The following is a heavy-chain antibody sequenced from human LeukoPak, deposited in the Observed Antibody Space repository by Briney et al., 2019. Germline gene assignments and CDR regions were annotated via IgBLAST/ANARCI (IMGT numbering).Heavy chain of an antibody. D-gene: IGHD4-17*01. J-gene: IGHJ4*02. CDR3: ARGELRYGDYPFDY. CDR2: IYTSGST. V-gene: IGHV4-4*07. Sequence: SETLSLTCTVSGGSISSYYWSWIRQPAGKGLEWIGRIYTSGSTNYNPSLKSRVTMSVGTSKNQFSLKLSSVTAADTAVYYCARGELRYGDYPFDYWGQGTLVTVSS. CDR1: GGSISSYY.